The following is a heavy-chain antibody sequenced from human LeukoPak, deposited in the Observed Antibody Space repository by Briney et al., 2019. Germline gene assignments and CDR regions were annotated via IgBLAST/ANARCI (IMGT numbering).Heavy chain of an antibody. V-gene: IGHV3-33*01. Sequence: PGKSLRLSCVASGVTFSSYGMHWVRQAPGKGLEWVAVIWYDGSNKDYADSVKGRFTISRDNSKNTLYLQMNSLRAEDTAVYYCARGAMIVPVYWGQGTLVTVSS. CDR3: ARGAMIVPVY. D-gene: IGHD3-22*01. CDR1: GVTFSSYG. J-gene: IGHJ4*02. CDR2: IWYDGSNK.